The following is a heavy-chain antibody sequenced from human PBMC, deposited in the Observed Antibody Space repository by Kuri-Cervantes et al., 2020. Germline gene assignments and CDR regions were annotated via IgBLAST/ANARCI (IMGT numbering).Heavy chain of an antibody. CDR2: IYYSGST. Sequence: SETLSLTCTVSGGPISSYYWSWIRQPPGKGLEWIGYIYYSGSTNYNPSLKSRVTMSVDTSKNQFSLKLSSVTAADTAVYYCAIEILGGTPGVRYYYYGMDVWGQGNPGHRLL. D-gene: IGHD3-3*01. CDR1: GGPISSYY. J-gene: IGHJ6*02. V-gene: IGHV4-59*12. CDR3: AIEILGGTPGVRYYYYGMDV.